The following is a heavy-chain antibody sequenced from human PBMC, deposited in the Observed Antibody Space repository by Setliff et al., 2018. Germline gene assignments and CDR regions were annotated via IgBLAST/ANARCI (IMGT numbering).Heavy chain of an antibody. CDR1: GYTITDYG. V-gene: IGHV1-18*01. D-gene: IGHD2-2*01. J-gene: IGHJ4*02. CDR3: LSGDDY. CDR2: ISPYTGNA. Sequence: ASVKVSCKASGYTITDYGVTWVRQAPGQGLEWVGWISPYTGNAYYAPKFQGRVSLTTDTSTTTAYFCSRLVRFCTRTSCQRLSGDDYWGQGTLVTVSS.